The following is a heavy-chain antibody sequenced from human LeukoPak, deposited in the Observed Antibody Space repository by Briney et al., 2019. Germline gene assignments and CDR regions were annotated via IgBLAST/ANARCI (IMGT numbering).Heavy chain of an antibody. J-gene: IGHJ4*02. CDR3: ARGKGYYDSSGSL. Sequence: GGSLRLSCAASGFTFSSYAMSWVRQAPGKGLEWVSAISGSGGSTYYADSVKGRFTISRDNAKNSLYLQMNSLRAEDTAVCYCARGKGYYDSSGSLWGQGTLVTVSS. CDR2: ISGSGGST. V-gene: IGHV3-23*01. CDR1: GFTFSSYA. D-gene: IGHD3-22*01.